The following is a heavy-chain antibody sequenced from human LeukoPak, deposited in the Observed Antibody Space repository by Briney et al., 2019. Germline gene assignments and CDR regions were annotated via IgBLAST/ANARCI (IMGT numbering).Heavy chain of an antibody. CDR1: GGTFSSYA. J-gene: IGHJ3*02. CDR3: ARDSATVVTSNAFDI. CDR2: IIPILGIA. Sequence: SVKVSCKASGGTFSSYAISWVRQAPGQGLEWMGRIIPILGIANYAQKFQGRVTITADKSTSTAYMELSSLRSEDTAVYYCARDSATVVTSNAFDIWGQGTMVTVSS. D-gene: IGHD4-23*01. V-gene: IGHV1-69*04.